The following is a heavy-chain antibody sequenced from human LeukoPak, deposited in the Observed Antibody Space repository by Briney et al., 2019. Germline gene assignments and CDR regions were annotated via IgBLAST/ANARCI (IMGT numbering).Heavy chain of an antibody. CDR2: ISENGANK. D-gene: IGHD2-21*01. CDR1: GFTFSSFG. V-gene: IGHV3-30*18. J-gene: IGHJ4*02. CDR3: AKDSKRTFHNFDY. Sequence: QTGGSLRLSCTASGFTFSSFGMHWVRQAPGKGLEWVAVISENGANKYFADSVKGRFTISRDNSKNTLYLHMYSLGPEDTAVYYCAKDSKRTFHNFDYWGQGTLVTVSS.